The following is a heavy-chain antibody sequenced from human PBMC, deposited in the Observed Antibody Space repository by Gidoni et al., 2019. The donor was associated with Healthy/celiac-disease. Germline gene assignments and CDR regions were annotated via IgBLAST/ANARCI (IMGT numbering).Heavy chain of an antibody. J-gene: IGHJ5*02. CDR3: ARDGQRVVRGSGINWFDP. D-gene: IGHD6-19*01. CDR1: GFTFISYW. CDR2: IKQDGSEK. Sequence: EVQLVESGGGLVQPGGSLGLPGQASGFTFISYWVSWVRQAPGKGLEWVANIKQDGSEKYYVDAVKGRFTISRDNAKNSLYLQMNSLRAEDTAVYYCARDGQRVVRGSGINWFDPWGQGTLVTVSS. V-gene: IGHV3-7*01.